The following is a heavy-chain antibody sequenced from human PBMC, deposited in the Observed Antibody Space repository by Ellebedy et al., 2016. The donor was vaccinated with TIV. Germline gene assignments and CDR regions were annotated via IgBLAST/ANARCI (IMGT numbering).Heavy chain of an antibody. J-gene: IGHJ4*02. CDR3: ARSGSYLPFDY. CDR2: IRSKPFGGTT. CDR1: GLTFADYA. V-gene: IGHV3-49*03. D-gene: IGHD1-26*01. Sequence: PGGSLRLSCTTSGLTFADYAMSWFRQAPGKGLEWVGFIRSKPFGGTTDYAASVKGRFTISRDDSKNSLYLQMNSLRTEDTAVYYCARSGSYLPFDYWGQGTLVTVSS.